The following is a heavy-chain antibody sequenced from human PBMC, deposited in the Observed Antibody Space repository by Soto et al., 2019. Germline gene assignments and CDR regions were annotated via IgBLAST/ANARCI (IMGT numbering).Heavy chain of an antibody. D-gene: IGHD6-13*01. J-gene: IGHJ4*02. CDR3: ACHTGIFDPLDY. CDR2: IYYSGST. V-gene: IGHV4-39*01. CDR1: GGSISSSSYY. Sequence: QLQLQESGPGLVKPSETLSLTCTVSGGSISSSSYYWGWIRQPPGKGLEWIGSIYYSGSTYYNPSLKSRVTISVDTSKNQFSLKLSSVTAADTAVYYCACHTGIFDPLDYWGQGTLVTVSS.